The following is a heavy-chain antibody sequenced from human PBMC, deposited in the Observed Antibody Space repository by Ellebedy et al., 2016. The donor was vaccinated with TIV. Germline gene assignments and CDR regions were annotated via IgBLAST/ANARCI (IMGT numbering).Heavy chain of an antibody. Sequence: ASVKVSCKASGYTFTGYYMHWVRQAPGQGLEWMGWINPNSGGTNYAQKFQGRVTMTRDTSISTAYMELSRLRSDDTAVYYCARVTVFAGSTSCYDYWGQGTLVTVSS. J-gene: IGHJ4*02. D-gene: IGHD2-2*01. CDR3: ARVTVFAGSTSCYDY. CDR1: GYTFTGYY. CDR2: INPNSGGT. V-gene: IGHV1-2*02.